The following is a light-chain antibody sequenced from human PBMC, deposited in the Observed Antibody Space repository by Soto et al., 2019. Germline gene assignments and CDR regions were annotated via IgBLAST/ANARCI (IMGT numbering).Light chain of an antibody. CDR3: QQSHNLPWT. CDR1: QPISKY. J-gene: IGKJ1*01. V-gene: IGKV1-39*01. Sequence: DIQVAQSPSSLSASVGDRVTITCRASQPISKYLNWYRHKPGQAPKLLIYSTSTLESGVPSRFSGSGSGTDFTLTVSSLQPEDFATSYCQQSHNLPWTLGQGTKVDIK. CDR2: STS.